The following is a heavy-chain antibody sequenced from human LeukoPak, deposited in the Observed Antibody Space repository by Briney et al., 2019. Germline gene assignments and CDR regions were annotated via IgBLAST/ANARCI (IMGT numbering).Heavy chain of an antibody. CDR2: MNPNSGNT. CDR1: GYTFTSYD. Sequence: ASVKVSCKASGYTFTSYDINGVRQATGQGLEWMGWMNPNSGNTGYAQKFQGRVTMTRNTSISTAYMELSSLRSEDTAVYYCARAYYGSGSYYIYWGQGTLVTVSS. V-gene: IGHV1-8*01. J-gene: IGHJ4*02. D-gene: IGHD3-10*01. CDR3: ARAYYGSGSYYIY.